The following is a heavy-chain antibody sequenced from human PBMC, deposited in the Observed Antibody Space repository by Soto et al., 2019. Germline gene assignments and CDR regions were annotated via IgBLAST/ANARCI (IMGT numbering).Heavy chain of an antibody. Sequence: PSETLSLTCTVSGGSISSYYWSWIRQPPGKGLEWIGYIYYSGSTNYNPSLKSRVTISVDTSKNQFSLKLSSVTAADTAVYYCASGGYSSSWSLYYYGMDVWGQGTTVTVSS. CDR1: GGSISSYY. CDR2: IYYSGST. V-gene: IGHV4-59*08. CDR3: ASGGYSSSWSLYYYGMDV. D-gene: IGHD6-13*01. J-gene: IGHJ6*02.